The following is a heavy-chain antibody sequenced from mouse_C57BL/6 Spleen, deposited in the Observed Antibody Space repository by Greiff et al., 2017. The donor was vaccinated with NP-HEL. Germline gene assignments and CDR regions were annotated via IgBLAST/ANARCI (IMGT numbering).Heavy chain of an antibody. CDR2: IDPETGGT. Sequence: QVQLKQSGAELVRPGASVTLSCKASGYTFTDYEMHWVKQTPVHGLEWIGAIDPETGGTAYNQKFKGKAILTADKSSSTAYMELRSLTSEDSAVYYCTRFLLTGLDYWGQGTTLTVSS. V-gene: IGHV1-15*01. CDR3: TRFLLTGLDY. CDR1: GYTFTDYE. D-gene: IGHD4-1*01. J-gene: IGHJ2*01.